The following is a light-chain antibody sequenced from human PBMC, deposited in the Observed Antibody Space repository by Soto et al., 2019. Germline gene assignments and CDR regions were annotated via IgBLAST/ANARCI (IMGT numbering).Light chain of an antibody. J-gene: IGKJ5*01. V-gene: IGKV3-20*01. CDR3: QQYGSSPRT. CDR1: QSVSSN. Sequence: IVMTQSPATLSGWPGERATLSCRASQSVSSNLAWYQQKPGQAPRLLIYGASSRATGIPDRFSGSGSGTDFTLTISRLEPEDFAVYYCQQYGSSPRTFGQGTRLEIK. CDR2: GAS.